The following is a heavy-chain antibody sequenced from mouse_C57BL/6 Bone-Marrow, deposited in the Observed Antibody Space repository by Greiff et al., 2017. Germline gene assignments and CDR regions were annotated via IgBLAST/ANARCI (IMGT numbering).Heavy chain of an antibody. CDR1: GFTFSDYG. J-gene: IGHJ4*01. Sequence: EVQRVESGGGLVQPGGSLKLSCAASGFTFSDYGMAWVRQAPRKGPEWVAFISNLAYSIYYADTVTGRFTISRENAKNTLYLEMSSLRSEDTAMYYCARRGLRLGVTNAMDYWGQGTSVTVSS. CDR3: ARRGLRLGVTNAMDY. V-gene: IGHV5-15*04. CDR2: ISNLAYSI. D-gene: IGHD3-2*02.